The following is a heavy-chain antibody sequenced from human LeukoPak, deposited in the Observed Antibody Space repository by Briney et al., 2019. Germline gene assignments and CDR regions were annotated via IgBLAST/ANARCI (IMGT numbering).Heavy chain of an antibody. V-gene: IGHV4-59*01. CDR1: GGSISSYY. D-gene: IGHD3-22*01. Sequence: SETLSLTCTVSGGSISSYYWSWIRQPPGKGLEWIGYIYYSGSTNYNPSLKSRVTISVDTSKNQFSLKLSSVTAADTAVYYCARVGYYDSSGYFPYYFDYWGQGTLVTVSS. CDR2: IYYSGST. CDR3: ARVGYYDSSGYFPYYFDY. J-gene: IGHJ4*02.